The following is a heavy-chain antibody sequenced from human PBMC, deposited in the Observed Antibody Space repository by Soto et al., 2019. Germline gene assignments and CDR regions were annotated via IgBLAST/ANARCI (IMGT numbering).Heavy chain of an antibody. J-gene: IGHJ3*02. D-gene: IGHD3-9*01. V-gene: IGHV4-59*01. Sequence: QVQLQESGPGLVKPSETLSLTCTVSNGSIVNYYWSWIRQPPGKGLEWIGFIYYSGSTNYNPSLKSRVTISVDMSKHQHSLRLISVTAADTAVYYCASRLTEATTTGDGFDIWGQGTMVTVSS. CDR1: NGSIVNYY. CDR3: ASRLTEATTTGDGFDI. CDR2: IYYSGST.